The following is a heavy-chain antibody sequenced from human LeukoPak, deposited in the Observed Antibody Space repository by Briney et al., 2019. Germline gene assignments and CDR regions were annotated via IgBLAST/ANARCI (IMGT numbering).Heavy chain of an antibody. CDR3: ARSGYSYGYEPDY. V-gene: IGHV1-2*02. J-gene: IGHJ4*02. Sequence: GASVKVSCKASGYTFTGYYMHWVRQAPGQGLEWMGWINPNSGGTNYAQKFRGRVTMTRDTSISTAYMELSRLRSDDTAVYYCARSGYSYGYEPDYWGQGTLVTVSS. CDR2: INPNSGGT. D-gene: IGHD5-18*01. CDR1: GYTFTGYY.